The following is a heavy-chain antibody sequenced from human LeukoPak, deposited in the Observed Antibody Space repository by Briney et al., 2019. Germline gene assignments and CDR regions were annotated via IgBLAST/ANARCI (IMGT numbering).Heavy chain of an antibody. D-gene: IGHD6-6*01. CDR3: AREESSSSLGY. CDR2: VHLDGRT. V-gene: IGHV4-4*02. Sequence: SETLSLTCGVSGGSVSSTNWWTWIRQPPGKGLEWIGEVHLDGRTNFNPSLKSRLTMSVDLSENHVSLKLTSVTAADTAVYYCAREESSSSLGYWGQGTLVTVSS. J-gene: IGHJ4*02. CDR1: GGSVSSTNW.